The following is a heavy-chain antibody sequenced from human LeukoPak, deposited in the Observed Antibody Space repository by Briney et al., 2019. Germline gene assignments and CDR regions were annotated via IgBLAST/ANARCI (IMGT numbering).Heavy chain of an antibody. D-gene: IGHD3-22*01. CDR1: GYTFTPYY. CDR2: IKPDSGSS. J-gene: IGHJ1*01. V-gene: IGHV1-2*02. CDR3: ARDLIVVVNPKPEYFQH. Sequence: GASVKVSCKASGYTFTPYYIHWLRQAPGQGPEWMGWIKPDSGSSHYAQKFQGRVTMTRDTSSNSAYMDLTRLKSDDTAVYYCARDLIVVVNPKPEYFQHWGQGTLVTVSS.